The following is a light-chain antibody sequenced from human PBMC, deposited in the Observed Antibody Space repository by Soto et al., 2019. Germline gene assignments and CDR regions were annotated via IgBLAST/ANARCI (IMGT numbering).Light chain of an antibody. CDR1: QDIRGA. Sequence: AIQLTQSPSSLSASVGDRVTITCRASQDIRGALAWYQQKSGKVPKFLIFDVSTLQSGVPSRFSGSGSGTDFTLTISSLQPEDFGTYYCQQFNTYPITFGQGTRLEIK. V-gene: IGKV1-13*02. J-gene: IGKJ5*01. CDR3: QQFNTYPIT. CDR2: DVS.